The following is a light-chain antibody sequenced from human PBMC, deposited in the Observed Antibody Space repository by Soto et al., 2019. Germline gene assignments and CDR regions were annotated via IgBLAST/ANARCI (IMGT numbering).Light chain of an antibody. CDR1: QDISSY. Sequence: DLQLTQSPSFLSASVGDRVTITCRASQDISSYLAWYQQRPGKVPRFLTHSASTLQSGVPSRFSATGSGITFTLTISSLQPEDIATYYCQQLNRFPRTFGQGTKVEV. V-gene: IGKV1-9*01. CDR3: QQLNRFPRT. CDR2: SAS. J-gene: IGKJ1*01.